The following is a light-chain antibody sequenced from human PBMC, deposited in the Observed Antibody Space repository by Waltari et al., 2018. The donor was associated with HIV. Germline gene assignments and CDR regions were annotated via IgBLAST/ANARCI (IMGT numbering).Light chain of an antibody. V-gene: IGLV1-47*01. CDR2: TNN. J-gene: IGLJ2*01. Sequence: QSVLTQTPSMSGTPGQRVTISCSGRTSNVGSNYVYWYQQFPGTTPRLVIHTNNQRPSGVPDRFSASKSGTSAVLAINSLRSEDEAIYFCAAWDDGLDTPVFGGGTSLTVL. CDR1: TSNVGSNY. CDR3: AAWDDGLDTPV.